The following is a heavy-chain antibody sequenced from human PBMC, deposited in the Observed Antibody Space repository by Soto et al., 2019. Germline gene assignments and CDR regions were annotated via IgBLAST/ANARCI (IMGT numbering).Heavy chain of an antibody. CDR1: GFTFNRYW. Sequence: EVQLVESGGGLVQPGGSLRLSCEASGFTFNRYWMHWVRQAPGKGLVWVSRIKNGGSSTSYADSVKGRFSISRDNGKNKQDLPVNSLRVDDRAVYYCAKFDDDYDDLDVRGKGTTVTVSS. D-gene: IGHD1-1*01. CDR2: IKNGGSST. CDR3: AKFDDDYDDLDV. J-gene: IGHJ6*03. V-gene: IGHV3-74*02.